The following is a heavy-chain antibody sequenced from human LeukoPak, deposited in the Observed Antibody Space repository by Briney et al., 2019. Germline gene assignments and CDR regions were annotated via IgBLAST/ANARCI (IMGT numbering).Heavy chain of an antibody. CDR1: GCTFSSYA. CDR3: AKDRGCSGGSCYSVGAFDI. D-gene: IGHD2-15*01. J-gene: IGHJ3*02. CDR2: ISGSGGST. Sequence: GGSLRLSCAASGCTFSSYAMSWVRQAPGKGLEWVSAISGSGGSTYYADSVKGRFTISRDNSKNTLYLQMNSLRAEDTAVYYCAKDRGCSGGSCYSVGAFDIWGQGTMVTVSS. V-gene: IGHV3-23*01.